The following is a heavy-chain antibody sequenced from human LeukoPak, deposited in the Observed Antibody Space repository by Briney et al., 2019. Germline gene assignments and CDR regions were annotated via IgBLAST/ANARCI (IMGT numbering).Heavy chain of an antibody. CDR1: GYTFTGYY. CDR2: INPNSGGT. CDR3: ASSYGSGSYYNGGDFDY. Sequence: ASVKVSCKASGYTFTGYYMHWVRQAAGQGLEWMGRINPNSGGTNYAQKFQGRVAMTRDTSISTAYMELSRLRSDDTAVYYCASSYGSGSYYNGGDFDYWGQGTLVTVSS. D-gene: IGHD3-10*01. V-gene: IGHV1-2*06. J-gene: IGHJ4*02.